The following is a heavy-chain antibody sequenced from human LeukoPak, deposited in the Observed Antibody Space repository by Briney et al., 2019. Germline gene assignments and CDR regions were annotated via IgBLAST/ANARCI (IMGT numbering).Heavy chain of an antibody. CDR3: ARGLSEYYYMDV. D-gene: IGHD3-3*02. J-gene: IGHJ6*03. CDR2: INPNSGGT. V-gene: IGHV1-2*02. CDR1: GYTFTGYY. Sequence: ASVKVSCKASGYTFTGYYMHWVRQAPGQGLEWMGWINPNSGGTNYAQKFQGRVTMTRDTSICTAYMELSRLRSDDTAVYYCARGLSEYYYMDVWGKGTTVTVSS.